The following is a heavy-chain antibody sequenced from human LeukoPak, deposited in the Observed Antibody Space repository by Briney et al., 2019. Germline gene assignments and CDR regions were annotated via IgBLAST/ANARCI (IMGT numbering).Heavy chain of an antibody. CDR3: GLSGNYYYYYMDV. CDR2: IIPIFGIP. J-gene: IGHJ6*03. CDR1: GGTFRTFS. Sequence: SVKVSCKASGGTFRTFSISWVRQAPGQGLEWMGGIIPIFGIPDSAQKFQGRLTITADESTTTAYMELSSLRSDDTAIYYCGLSGNYYYYYMDVWGKGTTVTISS. V-gene: IGHV1-69*13. D-gene: IGHD6-25*01.